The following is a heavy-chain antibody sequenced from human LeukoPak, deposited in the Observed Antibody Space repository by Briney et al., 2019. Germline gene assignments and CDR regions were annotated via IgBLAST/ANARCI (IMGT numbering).Heavy chain of an antibody. J-gene: IGHJ3*01. D-gene: IGHD2-21*02. CDR3: AKDHSHDFSLDF. V-gene: IGHV3-9*03. CDR1: EFTFSSYW. Sequence: GGSLRLSCAASEFTFSSYWMIWVRQAPGKGLEWVSGISWNSGSIGYADSVKGRFTFSRDNAKNSLYLQMNSLRVEDMALYYCAKDHSHDFSLDFWGQGTMVTVSS. CDR2: ISWNSGSI.